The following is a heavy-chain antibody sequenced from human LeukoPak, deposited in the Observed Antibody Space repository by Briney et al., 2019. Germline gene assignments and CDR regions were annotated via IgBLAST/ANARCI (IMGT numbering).Heavy chain of an antibody. V-gene: IGHV1-8*01. CDR3: ARVRYYYDSSGYYFPDF. J-gene: IGHJ4*02. Sequence: ASVKVSCKASGYTFTSYDINWVRQATVQGLEWMGWMNPNSGNTGYAQKFQGRVTMTRNTSISTAYMELSSLRSEDTAVYYCARVRYYYDSSGYYFPDFWGQGTLVTVSS. CDR1: GYTFTSYD. D-gene: IGHD3-22*01. CDR2: MNPNSGNT.